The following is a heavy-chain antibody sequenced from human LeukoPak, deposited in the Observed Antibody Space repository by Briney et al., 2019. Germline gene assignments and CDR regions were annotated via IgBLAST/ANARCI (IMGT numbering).Heavy chain of an antibody. CDR1: GFTFSSYA. CDR3: ARSLDNYYDTSGYYSGFDY. CDR2: ISYDGSNK. J-gene: IGHJ4*02. D-gene: IGHD3-22*01. V-gene: IGHV3-30*04. Sequence: PGGSLRLSCAASGFTFSSYAMHWVRQAPGKGLEWEAVISYDGSNKYYADSVKGRFTISRDNSKNTLYLQMNSLRAEDTAVYYCARSLDNYYDTSGYYSGFDYWGQGTLVTVSS.